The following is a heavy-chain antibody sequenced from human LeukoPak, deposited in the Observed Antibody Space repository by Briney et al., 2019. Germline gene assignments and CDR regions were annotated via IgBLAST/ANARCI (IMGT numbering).Heavy chain of an antibody. J-gene: IGHJ5*02. Sequence: GGSLRLSCAASGFTFSSYGMHWVRQAPGKGLEWVAVIWYDGSNKYYADPVKGRFTISRDNSKNTLYLQMNSMRAEDTAVYYCARNLRPITVVRGVILPVFDPWGQGTLVTVPS. CDR2: IWYDGSNK. D-gene: IGHD3-10*01. V-gene: IGHV3-33*01. CDR3: ARNLRPITVVRGVILPVFDP. CDR1: GFTFSSYG.